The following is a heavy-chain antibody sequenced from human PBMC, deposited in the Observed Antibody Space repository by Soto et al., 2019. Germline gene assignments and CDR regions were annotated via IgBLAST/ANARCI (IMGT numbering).Heavy chain of an antibody. D-gene: IGHD4-17*01. CDR2: INSDGSST. CDR3: ARAGYGDYIFDGMDV. CDR1: GFTFISYW. Sequence: GGSLRLSCAASGFTFISYWMHLVRQATGKGLVWVSRINSDGSSTSYADSVKGRFTISRDNAKNTLYLQMNSLRAEDTAVYYCARAGYGDYIFDGMDVWGQGTTVTVSS. V-gene: IGHV3-74*01. J-gene: IGHJ6*02.